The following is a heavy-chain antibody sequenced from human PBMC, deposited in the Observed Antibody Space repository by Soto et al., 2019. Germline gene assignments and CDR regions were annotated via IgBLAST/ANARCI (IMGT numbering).Heavy chain of an antibody. CDR1: GYTFTGYY. J-gene: IGHJ6*02. CDR3: ARGPLYYDFWSGHRVGYYYGMDV. CDR2: INPNSGGT. D-gene: IGHD3-3*01. V-gene: IGHV1-2*02. Sequence: QVQLVQSGAEVKKPGASVKVSCKASGYTFTGYYMHWVRQAPGQGLEWMGWINPNSGGTNYAQKFQGRVTMTRDTSISTAYMELSRLRSDDTAVYYCARGPLYYDFWSGHRVGYYYGMDVWGQGTTVTVSS.